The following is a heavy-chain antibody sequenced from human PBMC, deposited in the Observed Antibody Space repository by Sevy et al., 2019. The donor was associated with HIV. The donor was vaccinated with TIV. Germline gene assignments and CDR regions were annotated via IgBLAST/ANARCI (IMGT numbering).Heavy chain of an antibody. CDR3: AKVGITMGRGVIIPPYFDY. J-gene: IGHJ4*02. CDR2: ISYDGSNK. V-gene: IGHV3-30*18. Sequence: GGSLRLSCAASGFTFSSYGMHWVRQAPGKGLEWVAVISYDGSNKYYADSVKGRFTISRDNSKNTLYLQMNGLSAEDPAVYYCAKVGITMGRGVIIPPYFDYWGQGTLVTGSS. D-gene: IGHD3-10*01. CDR1: GFTFSSYG.